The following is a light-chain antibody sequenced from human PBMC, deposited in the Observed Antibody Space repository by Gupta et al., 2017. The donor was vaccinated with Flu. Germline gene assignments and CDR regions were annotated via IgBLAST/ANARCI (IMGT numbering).Light chain of an antibody. V-gene: IGLV2-14*01. J-gene: IGLJ1*01. CDR3: SSYTSNTALYA. CDR1: SSDVGSYNN. CDR2: EVS. Sequence: ITISCTGTSSDVGSYNNVSWYLQYPGKAPKLMIYEVSNRPSGVSNRFSGSKSGNTASLTISGLQAEDEGDYYCSSYTSNTALYAFGTGTKVTVL.